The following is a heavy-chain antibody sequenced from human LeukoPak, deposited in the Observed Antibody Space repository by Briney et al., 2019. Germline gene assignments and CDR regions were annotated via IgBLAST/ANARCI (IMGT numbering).Heavy chain of an antibody. CDR1: GYTFTGYY. D-gene: IGHD3-10*01. J-gene: IGHJ4*02. Sequence: ASMKVSCKASGYTFTGYYMHWVRQAPGQGLEWMGWINPNSGGTNYAQKFQGRVTMTRDTSISTAYMELSRLRSDDTAVYYCARDDYGSGSPDYWGQGTLVTVSS. V-gene: IGHV1-2*02. CDR2: INPNSGGT. CDR3: ARDDYGSGSPDY.